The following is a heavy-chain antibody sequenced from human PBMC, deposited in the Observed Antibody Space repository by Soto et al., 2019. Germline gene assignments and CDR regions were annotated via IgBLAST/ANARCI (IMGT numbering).Heavy chain of an antibody. CDR3: ARDVWLRVNEWFDY. Sequence: QVQLVQSGAEVKKPGSSVKVSCKASGGTFSSYTISWVRQAPGQGLEWMGRIIPILGIANYAQKFQGRVTITADKSTNTAYMELSSLRAADTAVYYGARDVWLRVNEWFDYWGQGTLVTVSS. CDR2: IIPILGIA. V-gene: IGHV1-69*08. CDR1: GGTFSSYT. J-gene: IGHJ4*02. D-gene: IGHD5-12*01.